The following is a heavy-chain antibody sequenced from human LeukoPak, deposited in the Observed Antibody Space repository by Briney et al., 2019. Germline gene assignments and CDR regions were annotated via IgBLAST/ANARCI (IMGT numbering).Heavy chain of an antibody. J-gene: IGHJ5*02. V-gene: IGHV4-59*01. CDR1: GGSISSYY. CDR3: AREDYDYVWGSYRKRWFDP. D-gene: IGHD3-16*02. Sequence: PSETLSLTCTVSGGSISSYYWSWIRQPPGKGLEWIGYIYYSGSTNYNPSLKSRVTISVDTSKNQFSLKPSSVTAADTAVYYCAREDYDYVWGSYRKRWFDPWGQGTLVTVSS. CDR2: IYYSGST.